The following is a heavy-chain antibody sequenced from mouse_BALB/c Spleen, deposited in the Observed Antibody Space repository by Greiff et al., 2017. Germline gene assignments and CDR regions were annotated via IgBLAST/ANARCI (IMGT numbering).Heavy chain of an antibody. J-gene: IGHJ1*01. CDR1: GFTFSSFG. CDR2: ISSGSSTI. D-gene: IGHD2-1*01. V-gene: IGHV5-17*02. Sequence: EVMLVESGGGLVQPGGSRKLSCAASGFTFSSFGMHWVRQAPEKGLEWVAYISSGSSTIYYADTVKGRFTISRDNPKNTLFLQMTSLRSEDTAMYYCAREGGNYVWYFDVWGAGTTVTVSS. CDR3: AREGGNYVWYFDV.